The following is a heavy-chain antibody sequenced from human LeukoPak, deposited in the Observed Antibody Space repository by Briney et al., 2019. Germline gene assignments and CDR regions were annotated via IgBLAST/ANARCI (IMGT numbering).Heavy chain of an antibody. V-gene: IGHV1-69*05. J-gene: IGHJ3*02. D-gene: IGHD2-2*01. CDR3: AREHSTSSPDAFDI. CDR2: IIPIFGTP. Sequence: ASVKVSCKASGGTFSSYAISWVRQAPGQGLEWMGGIIPIFGTPSYAQKFQGRVRITTDESTSTTYMELSSLRSEDTAVYYCAREHSTSSPDAFDIWGQGTMVIVSS. CDR1: GGTFSSYA.